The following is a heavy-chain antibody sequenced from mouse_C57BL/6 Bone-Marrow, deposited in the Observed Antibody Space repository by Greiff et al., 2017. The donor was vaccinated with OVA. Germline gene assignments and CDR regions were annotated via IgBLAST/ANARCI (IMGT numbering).Heavy chain of an antibody. CDR2: ISGGGGNT. V-gene: IGHV5-9*01. J-gene: IGHJ3*01. D-gene: IGHD1-1*01. CDR3: VQHRTTLASSGFAY. Sequence: EVKLMESGGGLVKPGGSLKLSCAASGFTFSSYTMSWVRQTPEKRLEWVATISGGGGNTYYPDSVKGRFTISRYNAKNTLYLQMSRLRSEDTALYYCVQHRTTLASSGFAYWGQGTLVTVSA. CDR1: GFTFSSYT.